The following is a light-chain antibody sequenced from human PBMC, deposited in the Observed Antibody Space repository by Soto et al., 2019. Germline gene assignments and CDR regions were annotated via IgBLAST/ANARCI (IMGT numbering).Light chain of an antibody. CDR2: DAS. J-gene: IGKJ2*01. CDR1: QSVNSNY. CDR3: QQHNPYSPYT. Sequence: EIVLTQSPGTLSLSPGERVTLSCRASQSVNSNYLAWYQQKPGQSPRLFIHDASSRAAGIPDRFSGSGSATDFTLTISRLEPEDFATYYCQQHNPYSPYTFGQGTKLEIK. V-gene: IGKV3D-20*02.